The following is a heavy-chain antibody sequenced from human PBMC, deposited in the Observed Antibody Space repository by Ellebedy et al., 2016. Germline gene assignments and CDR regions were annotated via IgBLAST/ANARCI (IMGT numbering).Heavy chain of an antibody. Sequence: GGSLRLSCAASGFTFSSYGMHWVRQAPGKGLEWVAVIWYDGSNKYYADSVKGRFTISRDNSKNTLYLQMNSLRAEDTAVYYCARDSQSYDSSGYYYLDSYYYYGMDVWGQGTTVTVSS. CDR2: IWYDGSNK. CDR1: GFTFSSYG. V-gene: IGHV3-33*01. D-gene: IGHD3-22*01. J-gene: IGHJ6*02. CDR3: ARDSQSYDSSGYYYLDSYYYYGMDV.